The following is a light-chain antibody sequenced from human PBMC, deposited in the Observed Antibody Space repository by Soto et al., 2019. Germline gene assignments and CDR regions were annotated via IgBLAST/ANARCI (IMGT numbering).Light chain of an antibody. CDR3: QQYADSSWT. J-gene: IGKJ1*01. CDR1: QSFSSSF. V-gene: IGKV3-20*01. CDR2: GAS. Sequence: EIVLTQSPGTLSLSPGERATLSCRASQSFSSSFLAWYQQKPGQAPRLLIYGASSRATGIPDRFSGSGSGTDFALTISRLEPEDLAVYYCQQYADSSWTFGQGTKVDI.